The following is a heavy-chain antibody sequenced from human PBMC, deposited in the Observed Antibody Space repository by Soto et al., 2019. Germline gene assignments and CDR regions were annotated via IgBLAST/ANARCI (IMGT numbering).Heavy chain of an antibody. V-gene: IGHV3-30*18. CDR1: GFTFSDYG. Sequence: QMQLVESGGGVVQPGRSLRLSCAASGFTFSDYGMHWVRQAPGKGLEWVAVISFDGSNKYYVDSVKGRFTISRDDSKNTLYLHMNSLRAEDTAVYYCAKDREIVSESAVVPRSKPLYPWGQGTLGTVSS. J-gene: IGHJ5*02. CDR3: AKDREIVSESAVVPRSKPLYP. D-gene: IGHD2-2*01. CDR2: ISFDGSNK.